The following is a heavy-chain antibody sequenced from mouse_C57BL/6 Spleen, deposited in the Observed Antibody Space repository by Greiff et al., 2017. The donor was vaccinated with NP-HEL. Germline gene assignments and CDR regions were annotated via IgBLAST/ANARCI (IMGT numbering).Heavy chain of an antibody. V-gene: IGHV7-3*01. CDR2: IRNKANGYTT. CDR3: ARYYGYFDY. Sequence: EVNVVESGGGLVQPGGSLSLSCAASGFTFTDYYMSWVRQPPGKALEWLGFIRNKANGYTTEYSASVKGRFTISRDNSQSILYLQMNALRAEDSATYYCARYYGYFDYWGQGTTLTVSS. J-gene: IGHJ2*01. D-gene: IGHD1-1*02. CDR1: GFTFTDYY.